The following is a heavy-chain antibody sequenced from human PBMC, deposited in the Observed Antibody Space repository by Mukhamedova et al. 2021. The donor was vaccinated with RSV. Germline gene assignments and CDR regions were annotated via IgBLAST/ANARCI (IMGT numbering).Heavy chain of an antibody. Sequence: SYAMSWVRQAPGKGLEWVSAISGNGGSTYFADSVKGRFTIARDNSKNTLYLLMNSLRAEDTAVYYCAKAIITSWTMFDDWGQGTL. CDR1: SYA. V-gene: IGHV3-23*01. CDR3: AKAIITSWTMFDD. J-gene: IGHJ4*02. CDR2: ISGNGGST. D-gene: IGHD2-2*01.